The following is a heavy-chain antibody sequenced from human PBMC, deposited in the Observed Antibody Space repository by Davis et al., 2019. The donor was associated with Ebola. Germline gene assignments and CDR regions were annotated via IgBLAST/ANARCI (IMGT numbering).Heavy chain of an antibody. J-gene: IGHJ2*01. CDR2: IIPILGIA. CDR1: GGTFSSYT. CDR3: ARDYYDDSGYPSRYFDL. Sequence: SVKVSCKASGGTFSSYTISWVRQAPGQGLEWMGRIIPILGIANYAQKFQGRVTITADESTSTTYMELSSLRSEDTAVYYCARDYYDDSGYPSRYFDLWGRGTLITVFS. D-gene: IGHD3-22*01. V-gene: IGHV1-69*04.